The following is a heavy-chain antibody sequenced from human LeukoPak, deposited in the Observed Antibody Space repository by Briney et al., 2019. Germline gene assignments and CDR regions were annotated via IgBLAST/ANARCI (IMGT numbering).Heavy chain of an antibody. CDR2: ISSSGNTI. CDR1: GFTFSSYE. CDR3: AGEGGGSNYA. V-gene: IGHV3-48*03. J-gene: IGHJ4*02. Sequence: GGSLRLSCAASGFTFSSYEMNWVRQAPGKGLEWVSYISSSGNTIYYADSVKGRFTISRDNAKNSLYLQMNSLGVEDTAVYYCAGEGGGSNYAGGQGTLVTVSS. D-gene: IGHD1-26*01.